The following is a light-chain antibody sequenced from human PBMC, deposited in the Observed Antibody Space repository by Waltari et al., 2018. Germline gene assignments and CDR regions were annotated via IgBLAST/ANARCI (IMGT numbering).Light chain of an antibody. CDR3: CSYAGSGTFVV. Sequence: QSALTQPASVSGSPGQSITISCTGTSSDVWSNNLVSLYQPHPGQAPKVVIYEGSERPSGISNRFSGSKSGITASLTISGLQPEDEADYYCCSYAGSGTFVVFGGGTKLTVL. CDR2: EGS. CDR1: SSDVWSNNL. J-gene: IGLJ2*01. V-gene: IGLV2-23*03.